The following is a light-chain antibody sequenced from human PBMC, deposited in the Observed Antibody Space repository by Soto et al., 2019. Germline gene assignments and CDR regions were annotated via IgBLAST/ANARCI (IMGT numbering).Light chain of an antibody. V-gene: IGLV2-14*01. CDR3: SSYAGTNTLVL. J-gene: IGLJ2*01. Sequence: QSVLTQPAFVSGSPGQSITISCTGTSSDIGGYNYVSWFQQHPGKAPKLIIYDVNNRPSGVSNRFSGSKSGTTASLAISGLQAEDEAEYFCSSYAGTNTLVLFGGGTKLTVL. CDR1: SSDIGGYNY. CDR2: DVN.